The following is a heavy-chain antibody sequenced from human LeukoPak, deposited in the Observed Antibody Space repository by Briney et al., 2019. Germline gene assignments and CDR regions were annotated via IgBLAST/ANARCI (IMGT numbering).Heavy chain of an antibody. V-gene: IGHV3-48*03. CDR2: ISSSGSTI. CDR1: GFTFSSYE. CDR3: ARDGVYCSGGSCYLSYYYYGMDV. D-gene: IGHD2-15*01. Sequence: PGGSLRLSCAASGFTFSSYEMNWVRQAPGKGLEWVSYISSSGSTIYYADSVKGRFTISRDNAKNSLYLQMNSLRAEDTTVYYCARDGVYCSGGSCYLSYYYYGMDVWGKGTTVTVSS. J-gene: IGHJ6*04.